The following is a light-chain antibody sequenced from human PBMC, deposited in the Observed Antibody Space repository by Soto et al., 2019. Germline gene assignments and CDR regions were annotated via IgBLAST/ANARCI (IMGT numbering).Light chain of an antibody. CDR2: GAS. CDR1: QSVSISY. Sequence: EIVLTQSPGTLSLSAGERATLSCRASQSVSISYLAWYQQKPGQAPRLLIYGASSRATGIPDWFSGSGSGTVFTLTISRLEPEEFAVYYCQQYGSSPTWTFGQGTKVEI. J-gene: IGKJ1*01. V-gene: IGKV3-20*01. CDR3: QQYGSSPTWT.